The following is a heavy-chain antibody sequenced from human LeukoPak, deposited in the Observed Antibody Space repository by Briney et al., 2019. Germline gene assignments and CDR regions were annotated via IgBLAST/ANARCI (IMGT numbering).Heavy chain of an antibody. V-gene: IGHV4-34*01. D-gene: IGHD3-22*01. CDR1: GGSFSGYY. Sequence: SETLSLTCAVYGGSFSGYYWSWIRQPPGKGLEWIGEINHSGSTNYNPSLKSRVTISVDTSKNQFSLKLSFVTAADTAVYYCARAIYYYDSSGLLVPWGQGTLVTVSS. CDR2: INHSGST. J-gene: IGHJ4*02. CDR3: ARAIYYYDSSGLLVP.